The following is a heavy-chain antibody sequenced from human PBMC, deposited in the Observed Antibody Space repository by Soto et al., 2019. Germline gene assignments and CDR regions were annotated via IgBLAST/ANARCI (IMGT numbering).Heavy chain of an antibody. Sequence: PLSLTCSVSGGCITCGGYDWSWIRQHPGKGLEWIGYIYHSGSTYYNPSLKSRLSISVDTSKNHFYLKLSSVTAADTAVYYWARKDGSGLNWFDPWGQGTLVTVSS. CDR3: ARKDGSGLNWFDP. CDR1: GGCITCGGYD. J-gene: IGHJ5*02. D-gene: IGHD3-10*01. V-gene: IGHV4-31*03. CDR2: IYHSGST.